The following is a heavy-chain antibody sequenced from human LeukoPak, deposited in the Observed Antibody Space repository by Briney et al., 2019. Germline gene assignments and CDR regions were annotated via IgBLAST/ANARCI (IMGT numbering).Heavy chain of an antibody. J-gene: IGHJ6*02. CDR2: VNSDGNIT. CDR3: ARDLRITIYKPYYYGMDV. V-gene: IGHV3-74*01. Sequence: PGGSLRLSCAASGFTFSSYWMHWVRQAPGKGLVWLSRVNSDGNITTYAESVRGRFTISRDNAKNSLYLQMNSLRAEDTAVYYCARDLRITIYKPYYYGMDVWGQGTTVTVSS. D-gene: IGHD3-9*01. CDR1: GFTFSSYW.